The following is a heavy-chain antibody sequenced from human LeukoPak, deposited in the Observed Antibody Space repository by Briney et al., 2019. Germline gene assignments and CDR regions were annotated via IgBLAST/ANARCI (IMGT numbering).Heavy chain of an antibody. J-gene: IGHJ6*03. CDR3: ARGGGYDYYYYYMDV. CDR1: GGTFSSYA. D-gene: IGHD5-12*01. CDR2: IIPIFGTA. Sequence: ASVKVSCKASGGTFSSYAISWVRQAPGQGLEWMGGIIPIFGTANYAQKFQGRVTITADESTSTAYMELSSLRSEDTAVYYCARGGGYDYYYYYMDVWGKGTTVTVSS. V-gene: IGHV1-69*01.